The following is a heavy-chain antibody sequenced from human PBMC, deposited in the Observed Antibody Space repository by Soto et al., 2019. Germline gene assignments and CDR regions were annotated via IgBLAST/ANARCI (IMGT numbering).Heavy chain of an antibody. CDR1: GGSFSGYY. D-gene: IGHD3-9*01. J-gene: IGHJ1*01. CDR2: INHSGST. CDR3: GYDILTGYPPQYFQH. Sequence: PSETLSLTCAVYGGSFSGYYWSWIRQPPGKGLEWIGEINHSGSTNYNPSLKSRVTISVDTSKNQFSLKLSSVTAADTAVYYCGYDILTGYPPQYFQHWGQGTLVTSPQ. V-gene: IGHV4-34*01.